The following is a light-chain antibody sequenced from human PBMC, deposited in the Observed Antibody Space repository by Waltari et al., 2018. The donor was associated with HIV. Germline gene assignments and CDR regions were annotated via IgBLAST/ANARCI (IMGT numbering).Light chain of an antibody. CDR2: GNN. CDR1: SLRTYY. Sequence: SELTQEPAVSVALGQTVRITCQGDSLRTYYVTWYQQKPGQAPVYVIYGNNVRPSGIPDRFSGSRSGDTSSSTITGAQAEDEAEYHCHSRDNEGHRVFFGGGTKLTVL. J-gene: IGLJ2*01. V-gene: IGLV3-19*01. CDR3: HSRDNEGHRVF.